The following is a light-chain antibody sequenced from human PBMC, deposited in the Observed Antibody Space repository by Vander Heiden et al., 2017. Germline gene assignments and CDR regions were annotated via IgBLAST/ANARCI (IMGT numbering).Light chain of an antibody. V-gene: IGLV1-40*01. CDR3: QSYDSSLSGPQVV. CDR1: SSNIGAGYD. J-gene: IGLJ2*01. CDR2: GNS. Sequence: QSVLTQPPSVSGAPGQRVTISCTGSSSNIGAGYDVHWYQQLPGPAPKLLIYGNSNRPSGVPDRFSGSKSGTSASLAITGLQAEDEADYYCQSYDSSLSGPQVVFGGGTKLTVL.